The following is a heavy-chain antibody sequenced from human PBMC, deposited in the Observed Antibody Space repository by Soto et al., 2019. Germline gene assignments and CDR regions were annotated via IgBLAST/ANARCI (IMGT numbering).Heavy chain of an antibody. V-gene: IGHV4-30-2*01. CDR2: ISHTGST. CDR3: ARAVAPYLGTWFDP. CDR1: GGSISSGNSYS. D-gene: IGHD3-16*01. J-gene: IGHJ5*02. Sequence: SETLSLTCAVSGGSISSGNSYSWSWIRQPPGKGLEWIGSISHTGSTSYNPSLKGRVTMSVDKSKNQFSLKLSSVTAADMAVYYCARAVAPYLGTWFDPWGQGTLVTVS.